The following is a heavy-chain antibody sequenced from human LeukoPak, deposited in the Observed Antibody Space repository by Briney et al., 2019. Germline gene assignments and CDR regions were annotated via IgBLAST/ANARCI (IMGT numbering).Heavy chain of an antibody. D-gene: IGHD3-22*01. J-gene: IGHJ4*02. V-gene: IGHV1-69*13. Sequence: SVKVSCKASGGTFSSYAISWVRQAPGQGLEWMGGIIPIFGTANYTQKFPGRVTITADESTSTAYMELSSLRSEDTAVYYCARALYYYDSSGYYYFDYWGQGTLVTVSS. CDR3: ARALYYYDSSGYYYFDY. CDR1: GGTFSSYA. CDR2: IIPIFGTA.